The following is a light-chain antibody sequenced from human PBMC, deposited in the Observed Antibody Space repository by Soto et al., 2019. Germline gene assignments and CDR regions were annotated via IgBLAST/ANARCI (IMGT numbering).Light chain of an antibody. J-gene: IGKJ5*01. V-gene: IGKV3-20*01. CDR3: QQYRSSPSIT. CDR1: QSVDNS. CDR2: GAS. Sequence: EIVLTQSPGTLSLSPGERATLSCRASQSVDNSLAWYQQKPGQAPRLLIYGASSRATAIPDRFSGSGSGTDFTPTISRLEPEDFAVYYCQQYRSSPSITFGQGTRLEIK.